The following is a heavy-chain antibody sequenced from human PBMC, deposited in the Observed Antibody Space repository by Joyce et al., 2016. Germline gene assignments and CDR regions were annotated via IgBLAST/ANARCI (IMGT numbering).Heavy chain of an antibody. V-gene: IGHV3-15*01. J-gene: IGHJ4*02. Sequence: EVQLVESGGGLVKPGGSPRLSCAASGFTFSNAWMSWVRQAPGKGLEWVGRIKSKTDRGTTDYAAPVKGRFTISRDDSKNTLHLQMNSLKPEDTSVYYCTTGLPGRYWGQGTLVTISS. CDR2: IKSKTDRGTT. CDR3: TTGLPGRY. D-gene: IGHD2-15*01. CDR1: GFTFSNAW.